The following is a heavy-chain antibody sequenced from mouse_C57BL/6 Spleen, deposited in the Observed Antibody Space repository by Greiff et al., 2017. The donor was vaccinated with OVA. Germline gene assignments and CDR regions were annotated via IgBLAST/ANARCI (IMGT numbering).Heavy chain of an antibody. Sequence: QVQLQQPGAELVQPGASVKMSCKASGYTFTSYWITWVKQRPGQGLEWIGDIYPGSGSTNYNEKFKSKATLTVETSSSTAYMQLSSLTSEDSAVYYCAREGDYADYWGQGTTLTVSS. D-gene: IGHD2-4*01. J-gene: IGHJ2*01. CDR2: IYPGSGST. V-gene: IGHV1-55*01. CDR3: AREGDYADY. CDR1: GYTFTSYW.